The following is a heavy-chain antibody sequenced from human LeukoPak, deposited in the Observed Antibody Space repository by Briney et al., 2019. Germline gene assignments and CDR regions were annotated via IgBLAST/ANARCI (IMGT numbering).Heavy chain of an antibody. D-gene: IGHD5-12*01. CDR3: ARARGYSGYDCFDP. CDR2: INPNSGGT. V-gene: IGHV1-2*02. Sequence: ASVKVSCKASGYTFTSYYMHWVRQAPGQGLEWMGWINPNSGGTNYAQKFQGRVTMTRDTSISTAYMELSRLKSDDTAVYYCARARGYSGYDCFDPWGQGTLVTVSS. J-gene: IGHJ5*02. CDR1: GYTFTSYY.